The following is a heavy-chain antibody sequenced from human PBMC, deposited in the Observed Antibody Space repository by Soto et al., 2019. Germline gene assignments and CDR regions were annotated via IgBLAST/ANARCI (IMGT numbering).Heavy chain of an antibody. V-gene: IGHV4-30-4*01. D-gene: IGHD2-21*02. Sequence: SETLSLTCTVSGASIKSTDYYWSWIRQAPGKGLEWIGYVYYTGSAYYNPSLMSRLTISVDTSKNQFSLKLTSVTAAETAVYYCVRTAREGAVAPHWFDRWGQGTQVTVSS. J-gene: IGHJ5*02. CDR2: VYYTGSA. CDR3: VRTAREGAVAPHWFDR. CDR1: GASIKSTDYY.